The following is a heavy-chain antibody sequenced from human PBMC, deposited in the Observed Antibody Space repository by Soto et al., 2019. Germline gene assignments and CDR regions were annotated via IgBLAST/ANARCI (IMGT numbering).Heavy chain of an antibody. CDR3: AVTPSGDSSGYYLHY. CDR2: INPNSGGT. Sequence: ASVKVSCKASGYTFTGYYMHWVRQAPGQGLEWMGWINPNSGGTNYAQKFQGWVTMTRDTSISTAYMELSRLRSDDTAVYYCAVTPSGDSSGYYLHYWGQGTLVTVSS. D-gene: IGHD3-22*01. CDR1: GYTFTGYY. V-gene: IGHV1-2*04. J-gene: IGHJ4*02.